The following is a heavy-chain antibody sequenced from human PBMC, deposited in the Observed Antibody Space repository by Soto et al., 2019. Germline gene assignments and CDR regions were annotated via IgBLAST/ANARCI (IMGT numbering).Heavy chain of an antibody. V-gene: IGHV4-39*01. CDR2: ISYSGTT. D-gene: IGHD3-16*01. Sequence: PSETLSLTCTVSGGSISSSSYYWGWIRQPPGKGLEWIGSISYSGTTYYNPSLKSRVTISVDTSKNQFSLKLSSVTAADTAVYYCASRRRDLFTRGTFDYWGQGTLVTVSS. CDR1: GGSISSSSYY. CDR3: ASRRRDLFTRGTFDY. J-gene: IGHJ4*02.